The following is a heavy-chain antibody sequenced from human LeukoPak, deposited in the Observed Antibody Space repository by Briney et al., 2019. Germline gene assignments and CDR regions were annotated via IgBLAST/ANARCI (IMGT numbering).Heavy chain of an antibody. CDR2: IVVGSGNT. CDR1: GFTFRNSA. CDR3: AADPGMGTSYFEY. J-gene: IGHJ4*02. Sequence: SVKVSCEASGFTFRNSAIQWVRQARGQRLEWIGWIVVGSGNTNYAQRFQERVTITRDMSTSTAYLELSSLSSEDTAVYYCAADPGMGTSYFEYWGQGTLVTVSS. D-gene: IGHD5-24*01. V-gene: IGHV1-58*02.